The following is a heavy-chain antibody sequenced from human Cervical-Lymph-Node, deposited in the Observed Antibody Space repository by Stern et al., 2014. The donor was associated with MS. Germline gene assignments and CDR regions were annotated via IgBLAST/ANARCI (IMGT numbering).Heavy chain of an antibody. CDR3: AHSRVEMLRGVPFDY. D-gene: IGHD3-10*01. Sequence: QVTLKESGPSLVRPTQSLTLTCTFSGFSLNTLGEGVGWIRQPPGKALEWLALSYWDDDKRYSPSLKSRLTIRKDTSKNHVVLTMTNMDPVDTATYYCAHSRVEMLRGVPFDYWGQGNLVTVSS. J-gene: IGHJ4*02. V-gene: IGHV2-5*02. CDR2: SYWDDDK. CDR1: GFSLNTLGEG.